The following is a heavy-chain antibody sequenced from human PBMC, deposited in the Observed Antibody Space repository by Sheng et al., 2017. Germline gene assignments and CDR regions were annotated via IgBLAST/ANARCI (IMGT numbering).Heavy chain of an antibody. D-gene: IGHD1-1*01. CDR3: ARGRHWNPDY. J-gene: IGHJ4*02. Sequence: QVQLVQSGAEVKKPGASVTVSCRASGYTFNDYDINCVRQAAGQGLEWVGWINPKNDNAGFAQKFQDRFTITRDTSMSTVYLELNSLISEDTAMYYCARGRHWNPDYWGQGTLVTVSS. CDR1: GYTFNDYD. V-gene: IGHV1-8*03. CDR2: INPKNDNA.